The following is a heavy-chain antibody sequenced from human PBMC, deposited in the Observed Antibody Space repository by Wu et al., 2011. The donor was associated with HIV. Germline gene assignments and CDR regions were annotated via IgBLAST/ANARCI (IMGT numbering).Heavy chain of an antibody. Sequence: QVQLVQSGAEVKKPGASVKVSCKASGYTFTNYDINWVRQAAGQGLEWMGWINPNSGGTNYAQKFQGRVTMTRDTSISTAYMQLSRLRSDDTAVYYCARDLWLGLGDAFDIWGQGTMVTVSS. CDR3: ARDLWLGLGDAFDI. D-gene: IGHD5-18*01. CDR1: GYTFTNYD. V-gene: IGHV1-2*02. J-gene: IGHJ3*02. CDR2: INPNSGGT.